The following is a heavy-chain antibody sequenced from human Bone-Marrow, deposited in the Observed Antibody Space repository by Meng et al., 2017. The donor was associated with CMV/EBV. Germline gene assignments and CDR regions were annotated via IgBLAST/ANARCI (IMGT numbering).Heavy chain of an antibody. J-gene: IGHJ6*02. V-gene: IGHV3-48*03. CDR2: ISSSGSTI. Sequence: GESLKISCAASGFTFSSYEMNWVRQAPGKGLEWVSYISSSGSTIYYADSVKGRFTISRDNAKNSLYLQMNSLRAEDTAVYYCARDQQLPSYYYYYYGMDVWGQGTTVTVSS. D-gene: IGHD6-13*01. CDR1: GFTFSSYE. CDR3: ARDQQLPSYYYYYYGMDV.